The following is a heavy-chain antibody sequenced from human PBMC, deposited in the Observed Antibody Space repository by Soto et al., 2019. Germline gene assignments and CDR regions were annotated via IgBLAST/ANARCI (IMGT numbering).Heavy chain of an antibody. Sequence: GGSLRLSCKVSGFSFSGSAMHWVRQASGKGLEWVGHIRDKANHYATAYAASLKGRFIISRDDSQNTAYLQMSRLKADDTAVYYCTRPPSGSYGDDFDYWGQGTLVTV. J-gene: IGHJ4*02. CDR1: GFSFSGSA. D-gene: IGHD1-26*01. CDR2: IRDKANHYAT. CDR3: TRPPSGSYGDDFDY. V-gene: IGHV3-73*01.